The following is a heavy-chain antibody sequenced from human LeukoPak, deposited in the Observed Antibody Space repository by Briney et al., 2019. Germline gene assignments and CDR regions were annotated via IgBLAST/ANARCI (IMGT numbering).Heavy chain of an antibody. Sequence: GSLRLSCXASGFTFSTYGMHWVRQAPGKGLEWVAVIWYDGSNKYYADSVKGRFTISRDNSKNTLYLQMNSLRAEDTAVYYCAKDLGGQWLVFWFDPWGQGTLVTVSS. J-gene: IGHJ5*02. CDR2: IWYDGSNK. CDR3: AKDLGGQWLVFWFDP. CDR1: GFTFSTYG. V-gene: IGHV3-33*06. D-gene: IGHD6-19*01.